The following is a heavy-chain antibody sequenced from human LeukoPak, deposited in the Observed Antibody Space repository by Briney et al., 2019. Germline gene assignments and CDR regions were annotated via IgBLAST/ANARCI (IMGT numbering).Heavy chain of an antibody. CDR1: GFTFSSYS. V-gene: IGHV3-21*01. J-gene: IGHJ5*02. Sequence: GGSLRLSCAASGFTFSSYSMNWVRQAPGKGLEWVSSISSSSGYIYYADSVKGRFTISRDNAKNSLYLQMNSLRAEDTAVYYCAKTNAEVTTLSWFDPWGQGTLVTVSS. CDR2: ISSSSGYI. CDR3: AKTNAEVTTLSWFDP. D-gene: IGHD4-17*01.